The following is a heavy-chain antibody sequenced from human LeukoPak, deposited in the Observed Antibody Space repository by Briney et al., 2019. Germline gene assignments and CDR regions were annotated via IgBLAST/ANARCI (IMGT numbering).Heavy chain of an antibody. D-gene: IGHD3-16*01. J-gene: IGHJ4*02. V-gene: IGHV3-48*01. CDR3: ARDRAAGAYPWYFDY. CDR2: LSSSSNTI. Sequence: GGSLRLSCAASGFTFSSYSMNWVRQAPGKGLEWVSYLSSSSNTIYYADSVKGRFTISRDNAKNSLYLQMNSLRAEDTDVYYCARDRAAGAYPWYFDYWGQGTLVTVSS. CDR1: GFTFSSYS.